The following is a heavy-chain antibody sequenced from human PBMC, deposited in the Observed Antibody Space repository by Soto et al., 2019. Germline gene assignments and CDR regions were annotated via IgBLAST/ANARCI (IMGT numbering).Heavy chain of an antibody. Sequence: SVKVSCKASGGTFSSYTISWVRQAPGQGLEWMGRIIPILGIANYAQKFQGRVTITADKSTSTAYMELSSLRSEDTAVYYCMLGSGWKDFDYWGQGTLVTVSS. J-gene: IGHJ4*02. CDR1: GGTFSSYT. V-gene: IGHV1-69*02. D-gene: IGHD3-22*01. CDR2: IIPILGIA. CDR3: MLGSGWKDFDY.